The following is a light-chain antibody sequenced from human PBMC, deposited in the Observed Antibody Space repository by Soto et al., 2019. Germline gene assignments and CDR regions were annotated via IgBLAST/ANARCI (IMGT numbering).Light chain of an antibody. Sequence: DIQMTQSPSTLSASVGDRVTITCRASQSVSSWLAWYQQKPGKAPKLLIYYASNLESGVPSRFSGSGSGTEFTLTISSLQPDDFATYYCQQYNKYSWTFGQGTKVEVK. J-gene: IGKJ1*01. CDR2: YAS. CDR3: QQYNKYSWT. V-gene: IGKV1-5*01. CDR1: QSVSSW.